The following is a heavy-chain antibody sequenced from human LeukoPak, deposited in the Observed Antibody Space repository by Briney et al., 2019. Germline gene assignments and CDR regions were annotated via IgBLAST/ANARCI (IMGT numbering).Heavy chain of an antibody. J-gene: IGHJ4*02. CDR2: IYSGGST. D-gene: IGHD1-1*01. CDR1: GFTVSSNY. V-gene: IGHV3-53*01. Sequence: GGSLRLSCAASGFTVSSNYMSRVRQAPGKGLEWVSVIYSGGSTYYVDSVKGRFTISRDNSKNTLYLQMNSLRAEDTAVYYCAKDLYTGTKVETGYWGQGTLVTVSS. CDR3: AKDLYTGTKVETGY.